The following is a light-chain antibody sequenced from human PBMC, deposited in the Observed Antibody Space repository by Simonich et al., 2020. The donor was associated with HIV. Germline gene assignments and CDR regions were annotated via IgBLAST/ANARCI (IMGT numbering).Light chain of an antibody. Sequence: QSALTQPASVSGSPGQSITISCTGTSSDFGGYNYVSWYQQPPGKAPKLMIYEGSKRPSGVPNRFSGSKSGNTASLTISGLEAEDEADYYCCSYAGSSPSVVFGGGTKLTVL. CDR3: CSYAGSSPSVV. V-gene: IGLV2-23*01. CDR1: SSDFGGYNY. J-gene: IGLJ2*01. CDR2: EGS.